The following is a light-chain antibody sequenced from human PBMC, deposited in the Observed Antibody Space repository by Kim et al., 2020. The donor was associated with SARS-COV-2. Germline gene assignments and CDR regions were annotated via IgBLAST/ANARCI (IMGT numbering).Light chain of an antibody. CDR2: QAS. CDR1: QIVDTY. V-gene: IGKV1-5*03. J-gene: IGKJ2*01. Sequence: DIQMTKSPSTLSASVGDRVTITCRASQIVDTYLAWYQQKPGKAPNLLIYQASNLQIGVPSRFSGSGSGAEFTLTISSLQPDDFATYYCQHYIRFPYTFGQGTKLEI. CDR3: QHYIRFPYT.